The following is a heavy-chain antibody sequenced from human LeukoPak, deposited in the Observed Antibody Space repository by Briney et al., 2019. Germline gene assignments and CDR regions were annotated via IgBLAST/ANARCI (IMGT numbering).Heavy chain of an antibody. J-gene: IGHJ4*02. CDR1: GFSLSTRGMC. Sequence: SGPALLKPTPTLTLTCTFSGFSLSTRGMCVSWIRQPPGKALEWLARIDWDDDKYYSTSLKTRLTISKDTSKNQVVLTMTNMDPVDTATYYCARASMVRGVIPFDYWGQGTLVTVSS. CDR3: ARASMVRGVIPFDY. CDR2: IDWDDDK. V-gene: IGHV2-70*11. D-gene: IGHD3-10*01.